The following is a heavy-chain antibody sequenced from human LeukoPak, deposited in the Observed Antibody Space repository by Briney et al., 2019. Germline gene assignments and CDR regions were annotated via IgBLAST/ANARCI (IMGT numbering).Heavy chain of an antibody. V-gene: IGHV4-59*01. CDR1: GGSISSYY. D-gene: IGHD5-12*01. Sequence: SETLSLTCTVSGGSISSYYWSWIRQPPGKGLEWIGYISYSGSTNYNPSLKSRVTISLDTSENQFSLKLSSVTAADTAVYYCARGAMGGYDRCFDCRGQGTLVTVSS. CDR2: ISYSGST. CDR3: ARGAMGGYDRCFDC. J-gene: IGHJ4*02.